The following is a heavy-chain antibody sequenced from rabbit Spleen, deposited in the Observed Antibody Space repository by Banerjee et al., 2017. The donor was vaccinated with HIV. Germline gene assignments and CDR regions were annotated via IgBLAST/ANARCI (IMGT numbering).Heavy chain of an antibody. CDR2: IYTGGSGST. Sequence: QEQLEESGGGLVKPEGSLTLTCKASGFPFSEKAVMCWVRQAPGKGLELIACIYTGGSGSTYYASWAKGRFTISKTSWTTVTLHMTGLTAADTATYFCARDLPGVIGWNFNLWGPGTLVTVS. CDR3: ARDLPGVIGWNFNL. J-gene: IGHJ4*01. CDR1: GFPFSEKAV. V-gene: IGHV1S45*01. D-gene: IGHD1-1*01.